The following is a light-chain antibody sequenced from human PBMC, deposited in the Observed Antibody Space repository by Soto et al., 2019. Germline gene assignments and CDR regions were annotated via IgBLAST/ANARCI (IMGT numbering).Light chain of an antibody. Sequence: EIVMTQSPATLSVSPGERATLSCRASQSVSSNLAWYQQKPGQAPRLLIYGASTRATSIPARFSGSGSGTEFTLTISSLQSEDFAVYSCQQYNYWPLTFGGGTKVEIK. CDR1: QSVSSN. V-gene: IGKV3-15*01. J-gene: IGKJ4*01. CDR3: QQYNYWPLT. CDR2: GAS.